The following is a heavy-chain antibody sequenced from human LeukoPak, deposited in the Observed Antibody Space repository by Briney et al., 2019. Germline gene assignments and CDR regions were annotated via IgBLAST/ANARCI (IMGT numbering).Heavy chain of an antibody. Sequence: ASVKVSCKASGYTFTGYYMHWVRQAPGQGLEWMVWINPNSGGTNYAQKFQGRVTMTRDTSISTAYMELSRLRSDDTAVYYCARAVCSSTSCYTWWFDPWGQGTLVTVSS. V-gene: IGHV1-2*02. CDR3: ARAVCSSTSCYTWWFDP. CDR2: INPNSGGT. D-gene: IGHD2-2*02. CDR1: GYTFTGYY. J-gene: IGHJ5*02.